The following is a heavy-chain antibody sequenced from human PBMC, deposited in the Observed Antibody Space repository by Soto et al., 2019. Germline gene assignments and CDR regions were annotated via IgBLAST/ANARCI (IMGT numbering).Heavy chain of an antibody. Sequence: QITLKESGPTLVRPTQTLTLTCTFSGFSISSSGVGVGWIRQPPGKALEWLALIYWDDDKRYSPSLKSRLTITKDTSKNQVVLTLTKLDTVDTATYSCARGGCTTYYSPFFDYWGQGTLVTVSS. V-gene: IGHV2-5*02. CDR3: ARGGCTTYYSPFFDY. J-gene: IGHJ4*02. D-gene: IGHD3-10*01. CDR1: GFSISSSGVG. CDR2: IYWDDDK.